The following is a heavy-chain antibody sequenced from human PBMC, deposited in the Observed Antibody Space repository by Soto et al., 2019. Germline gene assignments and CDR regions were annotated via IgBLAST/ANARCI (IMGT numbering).Heavy chain of an antibody. CDR3: ARVPAVGDADYYYYGMDV. D-gene: IGHD6-19*01. J-gene: IGHJ6*02. V-gene: IGHV1-69*02. CDR2: IIPILGIS. CDR1: GGTFSSYT. Sequence: QVQLVQSGAEVKKPGSSVKVSCKASGGTFSSYTISWVRQAPGQGLEWMGRIIPILGISNYAQKFQGRVTITADKSTSTEYMELRSLRSEDTAVYYCARVPAVGDADYYYYGMDVWGQGTTVTVSS.